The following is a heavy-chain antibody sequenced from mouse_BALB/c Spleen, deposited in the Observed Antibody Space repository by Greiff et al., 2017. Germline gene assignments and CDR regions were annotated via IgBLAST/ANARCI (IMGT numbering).Heavy chain of an antibody. Sequence: VQLQQSGAELVRPGTSVKLSCKASGYTFTNYWLGWVKQRPGHGLEWIGDIYPGGGYTNFNEKFKGKATLTADTSSSTAYMQLSSLTSEDSAVYFCARWGGYDDAGYAMDYWGQGTSVTVSS. CDR3: ARWGGYDDAGYAMDY. CDR1: GYTFTNYW. CDR2: IYPGGGYT. D-gene: IGHD2-2*01. J-gene: IGHJ4*01. V-gene: IGHV1-63*02.